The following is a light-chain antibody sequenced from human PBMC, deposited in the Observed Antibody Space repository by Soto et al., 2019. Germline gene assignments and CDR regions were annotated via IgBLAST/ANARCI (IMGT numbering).Light chain of an antibody. Sequence: EIVLTQSPGALSLSPRDKPTHSYRASQGISSTYIAWYQQKPGQAPRLLIYGTFTRASGIPDGFSGSGSGTDFTFTISRLEPEDFAVYYCQQYGSLPLTFGQGTRLEIK. J-gene: IGKJ5*01. CDR3: QQYGSLPLT. CDR2: GTF. CDR1: QGISSTY. V-gene: IGKV3-20*01.